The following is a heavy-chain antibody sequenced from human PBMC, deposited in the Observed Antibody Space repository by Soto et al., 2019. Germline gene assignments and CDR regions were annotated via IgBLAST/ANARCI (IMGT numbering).Heavy chain of an antibody. CDR1: GGSISSGGYY. D-gene: IGHD3-22*01. J-gene: IGHJ4*02. Sequence: TSETLSLTCTVSGGSISSGGYYWSWIRQHPGKGLEWIGYIYYSGSTYYNPSLKSRVTISVDTSKNQFSLKLSSVTAADTAVYYCARDHSSGNGYWGQGTLVTVSS. V-gene: IGHV4-31*03. CDR2: IYYSGST. CDR3: ARDHSSGNGY.